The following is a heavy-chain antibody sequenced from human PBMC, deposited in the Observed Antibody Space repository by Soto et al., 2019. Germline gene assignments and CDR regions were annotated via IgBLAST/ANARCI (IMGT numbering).Heavy chain of an antibody. CDR3: TRGYSGIDIYAFDV. CDR2: ISYDGSNK. J-gene: IGHJ3*01. D-gene: IGHD1-26*01. Sequence: GGSLRLSCAPSGFTFSSYGMHWVRQAPGKGLEWVAVISYDGSNKYYADSVKGRFTISRDNSKNSLYLQMNSLKTEDAAVYYCTRGYSGIDIYAFDVWGQGTLVTVSS. CDR1: GFTFSSYG. V-gene: IGHV3-30*03.